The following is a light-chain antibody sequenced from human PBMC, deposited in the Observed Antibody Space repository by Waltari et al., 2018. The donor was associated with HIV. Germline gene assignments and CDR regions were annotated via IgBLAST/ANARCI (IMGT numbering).Light chain of an antibody. V-gene: IGKV1-12*01. CDR3: QQGNSFPRT. J-gene: IGKJ1*01. CDR2: AAS. CDR1: QSSRSW. Sequence: DVQMTQSPSFVSASVGDRVILTCRASQSSRSWLAWYQQKPGKAPKLLIYAASTLQSGVPSRCSGSGYGTDFTLTISRLQPEDCATYYCQQGNSFPRTFGQGTKVEIK.